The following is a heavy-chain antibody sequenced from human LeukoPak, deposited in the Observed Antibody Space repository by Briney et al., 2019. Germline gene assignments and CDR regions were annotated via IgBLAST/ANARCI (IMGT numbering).Heavy chain of an antibody. Sequence: ASVKVSCKSSGYTFTDYYIHWVRQAPGQGLEWMGWISAYNGNTNYAQKLQGRVTMTTDTSTSTAYMELRSLRSDDTAVYYCARGAEYYYYMDVWGKGTTVTISS. J-gene: IGHJ6*03. CDR1: GYTFTDYY. V-gene: IGHV1-18*04. CDR2: ISAYNGNT. CDR3: ARGAEYYYYMDV. D-gene: IGHD4/OR15-4a*01.